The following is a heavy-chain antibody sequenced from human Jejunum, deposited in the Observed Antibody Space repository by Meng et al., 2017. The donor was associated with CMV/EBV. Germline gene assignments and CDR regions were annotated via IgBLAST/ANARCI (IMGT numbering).Heavy chain of an antibody. CDR1: GFTFSDYY. Sequence: SGFTFSDYYMSSIRQAPWKGLEWVSYISSSGSNIYYADSVKGRFTISRDNAKNSLYLQMNSLRAEDTAVYYCARTHYYDSSGPLDYWGQGTLVTVSS. J-gene: IGHJ4*02. V-gene: IGHV3-11*01. CDR2: ISSSGSNI. CDR3: ARTHYYDSSGPLDY. D-gene: IGHD3-22*01.